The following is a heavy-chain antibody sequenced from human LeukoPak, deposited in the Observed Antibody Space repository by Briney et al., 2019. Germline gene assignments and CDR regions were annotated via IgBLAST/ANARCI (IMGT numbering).Heavy chain of an antibody. CDR3: ARGARPGYCSSTSCYAGDAFDI. CDR2: IYYSGST. CDR1: GGSISSYY. D-gene: IGHD2-2*01. J-gene: IGHJ3*02. Sequence: SETLYLTCTVSGGSISSYYWSWIRQPPGKGLEWIGYIYYSGSTNYNPSLKSRVTISVDTSKNQFSLKLSSVTAADTAVYYCARGARPGYCSSTSCYAGDAFDIWGQGTMVTVSS. V-gene: IGHV4-59*01.